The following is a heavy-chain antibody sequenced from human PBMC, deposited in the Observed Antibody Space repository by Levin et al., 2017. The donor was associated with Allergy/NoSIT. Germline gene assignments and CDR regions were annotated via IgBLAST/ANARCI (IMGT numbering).Heavy chain of an antibody. J-gene: IGHJ6*02. D-gene: IGHD2-15*01. Sequence: GESLKISCAVSGLTLSDFWMTWVRQAPGKGLEWVANINPDGSEKSYVDSVKGRFTISRDNAKNALYLETNSLRVEDTALYYCARGLHGLEVWGQGTTVTVSS. CDR1: GLTLSDFW. V-gene: IGHV3-7*01. CDR3: ARGLHGLEV. CDR2: INPDGSEK.